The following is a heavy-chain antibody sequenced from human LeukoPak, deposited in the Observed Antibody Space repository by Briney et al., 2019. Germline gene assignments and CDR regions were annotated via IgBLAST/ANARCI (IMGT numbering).Heavy chain of an antibody. D-gene: IGHD6-13*01. CDR1: GGSISSYY. J-gene: IGHJ4*02. CDR3: ASLPLGYSSSWYFY. CDR2: IYYSGST. V-gene: IGHV4-59*12. Sequence: PSETLSLTCSVSGGSISSYYWSWIRQPPGKGLEWIGYIYYSGSTNYNPSLKSRVTISVDTSKNQFSLKLSSVTAADTAVYYCASLPLGYSSSWYFYWGQGTLVTVSS.